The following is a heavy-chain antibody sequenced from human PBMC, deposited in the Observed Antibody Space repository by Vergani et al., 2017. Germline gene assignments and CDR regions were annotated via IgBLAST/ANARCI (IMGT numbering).Heavy chain of an antibody. Sequence: QVQLPESGPGLVKPSETLSLTCTVSGGSVSSGSYYWSWIRQPPGKGLEWIGYIYYSGSTNYNPSLKSRVTISVETSKNQFSLKLSSVTAADTAVYYCARGREERWLQSQFDYWGQGTLVTVSS. V-gene: IGHV4-61*01. J-gene: IGHJ4*02. CDR1: GGSVSSGSYY. CDR3: ARGREERWLQSQFDY. CDR2: IYYSGST. D-gene: IGHD5-24*01.